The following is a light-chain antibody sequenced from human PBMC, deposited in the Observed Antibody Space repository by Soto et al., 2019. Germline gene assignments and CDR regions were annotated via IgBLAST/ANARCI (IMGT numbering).Light chain of an antibody. J-gene: IGKJ1*01. CDR2: CAF. CDR3: QQYNNWPPWT. CDR1: QSVSSN. V-gene: IGKV3-15*01. Sequence: EIVMTQSPATLSVSPGERATLSCRASQSVSSNLAGYQQKPGQAPRLLFYCAFTRATGSPARFRGSGSGTEFTLTISSLQSEDVAVYFCQQYNNWPPWTFGQGTTVEIK.